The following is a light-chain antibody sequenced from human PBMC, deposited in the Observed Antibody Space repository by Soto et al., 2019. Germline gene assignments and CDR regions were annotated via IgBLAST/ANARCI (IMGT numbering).Light chain of an antibody. V-gene: IGKV1-33*01. Sequence: DIQMTQSPSSLSASVGDRVTITCQASQDISNYLNWYQQKPGKAPKLLIYDASNWATGVPARFSGSGSGTDFTLTISSLQPEDFAIYYCQQYDNWPLTFGPGTKVEIK. J-gene: IGKJ3*01. CDR1: QDISNY. CDR3: QQYDNWPLT. CDR2: DAS.